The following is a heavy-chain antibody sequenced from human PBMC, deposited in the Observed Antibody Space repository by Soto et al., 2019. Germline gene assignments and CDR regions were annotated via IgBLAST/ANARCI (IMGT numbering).Heavy chain of an antibody. Sequence: PSETLSLTCAVSGGSISSGGYSWSWILHPPGKGLEWIGYIYHSGSTYYNPSLKSRVTISVDRSKNQFSLKLSSVTAADTAVYYCARALYSSFPRYYYYGMDVWGQGTTVTVSS. CDR1: GGSISSGGYS. D-gene: IGHD4-4*01. CDR2: IYHSGST. J-gene: IGHJ6*02. V-gene: IGHV4-30-2*01. CDR3: ARALYSSFPRYYYYGMDV.